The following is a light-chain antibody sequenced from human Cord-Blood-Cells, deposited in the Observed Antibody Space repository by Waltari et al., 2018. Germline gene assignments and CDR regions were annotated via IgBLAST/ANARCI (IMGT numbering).Light chain of an antibody. CDR1: QSVRSN. CDR2: GAS. J-gene: IGKJ2*01. CDR3: QQYNNWPPYT. V-gene: IGKV3-15*01. Sequence: EIVMTQSPATLSVSPGERATLSCRASQSVRSNLAWYQLKPGQTPRRRIYGASTRSTGIPARLSGSGSGTEFTLTISSLQSEDFAVYYCQQYNNWPPYTFGQGTKLEIK.